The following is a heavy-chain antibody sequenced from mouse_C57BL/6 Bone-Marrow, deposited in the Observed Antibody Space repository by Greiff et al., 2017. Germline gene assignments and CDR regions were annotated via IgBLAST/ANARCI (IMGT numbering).Heavy chain of an antibody. CDR1: GYTFTTYP. D-gene: IGHD2-1*01. V-gene: IGHV1-47*01. J-gene: IGHJ2*01. CDR3: ARDGNYGEYDIDY. CDR2: FHPSNDDT. Sequence: VQLQQPGAELVKPGASVKMSCKASGYTFTTYPIQWMKQNHGQSLEWIGNFHPSNDDTKYNEKFKGKATLTVEKSSSTVYMELSRLTSDDSAVYYCARDGNYGEYDIDYWGQGTTLTVSS.